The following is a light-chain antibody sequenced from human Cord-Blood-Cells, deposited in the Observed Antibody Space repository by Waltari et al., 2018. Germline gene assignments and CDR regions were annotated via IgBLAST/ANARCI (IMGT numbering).Light chain of an antibody. Sequence: QSALTQPASVSGSPGQSITISCTGTSSDVGSYNLVSWYQQPPGKAPKLMIDEGSKRPSGVSNRFSGSKSGNTASLTISGLQAEDEADYYCCSYAGSSTLYVFGTGTKVTVL. CDR1: SSDVGSYNL. J-gene: IGLJ1*01. V-gene: IGLV2-23*01. CDR2: EGS. CDR3: CSYAGSSTLYV.